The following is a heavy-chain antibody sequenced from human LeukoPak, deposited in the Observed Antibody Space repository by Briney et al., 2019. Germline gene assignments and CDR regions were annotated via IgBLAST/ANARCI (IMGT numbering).Heavy chain of an antibody. V-gene: IGHV4-59*08. D-gene: IGHD6-13*01. J-gene: IGHJ4*02. Sequence: PSETLSLTCTVSGGSISSYYWSWIRQPPGKGLEWIGYIYYSGSTNYNPSLKSRVTISVDTSKNQFSLKLSSVTAADTAVYYCARRDSSSWYSCYFDYWGQGTLVTVSS. CDR2: IYYSGST. CDR1: GGSISSYY. CDR3: ARRDSSSWYSCYFDY.